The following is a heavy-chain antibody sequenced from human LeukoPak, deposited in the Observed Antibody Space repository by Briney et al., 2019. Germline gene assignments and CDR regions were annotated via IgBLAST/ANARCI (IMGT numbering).Heavy chain of an antibody. J-gene: IGHJ4*02. V-gene: IGHV4-59*01. CDR3: ARSRGSGNYYKSVLDD. Sequence: PSETLSLTCTVSGGSISSYYWSWIRQPPGKGLEWIGYFYHSGGINYNPSLNSRVTISIDTSKNQFALRLNSVTTADTAVYYCARSRGSGNYYKSVLDDWGQGTLVTVSS. D-gene: IGHD3-10*01. CDR2: FYHSGGI. CDR1: GGSISSYY.